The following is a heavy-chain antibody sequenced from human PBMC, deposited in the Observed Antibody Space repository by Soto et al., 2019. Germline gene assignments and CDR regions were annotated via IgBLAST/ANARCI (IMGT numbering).Heavy chain of an antibody. J-gene: IGHJ6*03. CDR2: ISGSSSYI. CDR3: ARDGAYGSGTGCRDYYHYMDV. CDR1: GFSFSDYS. V-gene: IGHV3-21*01. D-gene: IGHD2-2*01. Sequence: EVQLVESGGGLVKPGGSLRLSCAASGFSFSDYSMNWVRQAPGKGLEWVSSISGSSSYIYYADSLKGRVTVSRANAEKSRYLQMNSLRAEDTAVYYCARDGAYGSGTGCRDYYHYMDVWGKGTTVTVSS.